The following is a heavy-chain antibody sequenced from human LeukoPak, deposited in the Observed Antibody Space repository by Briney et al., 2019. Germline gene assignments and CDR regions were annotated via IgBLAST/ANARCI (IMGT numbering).Heavy chain of an antibody. CDR1: DWSFSTYD. Sequence: SETLSLTCAVYDWSFSTYDWDWIRQPPGKGLEWIGEINHSGSTNYTPSLKSRFTISFDTSKNPFSLKLSSVTAAATAVYYCATPWSGHCGQATLATVSS. J-gene: IGHJ5*02. V-gene: IGHV4-34*01. CDR3: ATPWSGH. CDR2: INHSGST.